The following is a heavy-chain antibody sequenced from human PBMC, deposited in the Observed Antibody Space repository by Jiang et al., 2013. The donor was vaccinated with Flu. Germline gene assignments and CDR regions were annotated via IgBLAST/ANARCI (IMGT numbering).Heavy chain of an antibody. CDR3: ARVDTAMVYYYGMDV. CDR1: GYTFTSYY. Sequence: GYTFTSYYMHWVRQAPGQGLEWMGIINPSGGSTSYAQKFQGRVTMTRDTSTSTVYMELSSLRSEDTAVYYCARVDTAMVYYYGMDVWGQGTTVTVSS. CDR2: INPSGGST. D-gene: IGHD5-18*01. V-gene: IGHV1-46*01. J-gene: IGHJ6*02.